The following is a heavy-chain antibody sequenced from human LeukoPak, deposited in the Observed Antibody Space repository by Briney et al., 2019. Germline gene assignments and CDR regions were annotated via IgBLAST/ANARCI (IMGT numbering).Heavy chain of an antibody. J-gene: IGHJ4*02. CDR1: GFTLTNAR. CDR3: TTESYSGTYTLDF. V-gene: IGHV3-15*01. Sequence: GGSLRLSCAVSGFTLTNARMSWVRQAPGKGLEWGGRIKRKTDGVTTDYGAPVKGRFTLSRDDSRQTLDLQMKSLKTEDAAVYYCTTESYSGTYTLDFWGQKTLVSVSS. CDR2: IKRKTDGVTT. D-gene: IGHD1-26*01.